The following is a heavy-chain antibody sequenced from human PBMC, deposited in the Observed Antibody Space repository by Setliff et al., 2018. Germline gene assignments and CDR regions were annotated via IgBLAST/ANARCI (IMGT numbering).Heavy chain of an antibody. Sequence: GESLKISCKGSGYNFTSYWIGRVRQMPGKGLEWMGVIYPGDSDTRYSPSFQGQVTISADKSISTAYLQWSSVKASDTAMYYCARDSSYEGAYDFWGQGTLVTVSS. J-gene: IGHJ4*02. CDR2: IYPGDSDT. CDR1: GYNFTSYW. V-gene: IGHV5-51*01. D-gene: IGHD4-4*01. CDR3: ARDSSYEGAYDF.